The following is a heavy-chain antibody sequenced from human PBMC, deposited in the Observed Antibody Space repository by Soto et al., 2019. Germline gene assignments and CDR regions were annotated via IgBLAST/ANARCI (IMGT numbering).Heavy chain of an antibody. CDR2: FSGDGGSI. CDR1: GFTFDDYT. Sequence: EVQLVESGGGVVQPGGSLRLSCATSGFTFDDYTMHWVRQAPGKGLGWVSFFSGDGGSIYYADVVKGRFTISRDNSKNSLYLQMNSLRTDDTGLYYCVRDGSGSLGWLDPWGQGTLVTVSS. V-gene: IGHV3-43*01. CDR3: VRDGSGSLGWLDP. D-gene: IGHD3-10*01. J-gene: IGHJ5*02.